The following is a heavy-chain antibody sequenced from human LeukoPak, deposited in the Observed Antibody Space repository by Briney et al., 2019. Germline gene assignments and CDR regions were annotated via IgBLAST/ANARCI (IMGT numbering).Heavy chain of an antibody. V-gene: IGHV1-2*02. Sequence: ASVKVSCKASGYTFTGYYMHWVRQAPGQGLEWMGWINPNSGGTNYAQKFQGRVNMTRDTSISTAYMELSRLRSDDTAVYYCAREAYCSSTSCSAHFDYWGQGTLVTVSS. J-gene: IGHJ4*02. CDR3: AREAYCSSTSCSAHFDY. CDR2: INPNSGGT. D-gene: IGHD2-2*01. CDR1: GYTFTGYY.